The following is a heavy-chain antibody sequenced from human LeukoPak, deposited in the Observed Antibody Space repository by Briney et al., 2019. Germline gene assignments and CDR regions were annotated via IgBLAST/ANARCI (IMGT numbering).Heavy chain of an antibody. J-gene: IGHJ3*02. CDR1: GFTFSSYA. Sequence: GGSLGLSCAASGFTFSSYAMHWVRQAPGKGLEWVAVISYDGSNKYYADSVKGRFTISRDNSKNTLYLQMNSLRAEDTAVYYCARATRVTIFGGDIWGQGTMVTVSS. V-gene: IGHV3-30-3*01. CDR2: ISYDGSNK. CDR3: ARATRVTIFGGDI. D-gene: IGHD3-3*01.